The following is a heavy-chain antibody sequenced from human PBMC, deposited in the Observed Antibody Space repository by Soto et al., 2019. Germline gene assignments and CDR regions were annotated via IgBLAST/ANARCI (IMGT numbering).Heavy chain of an antibody. Sequence: QVQLVQSGAEVKKPGSSVKVSCTASGGTFSSYAISWVRQAPGQGLEWMGGIIPISGTANYAQKFQGRVTITADESTSTAYMELSSLRSEDTAVYYCARSQGSSTSLAIYYYYYYGMDVWGQGTMVTVSS. D-gene: IGHD2-2*01. CDR2: IIPISGTA. CDR3: ARSQGSSTSLAIYYYYYYGMDV. J-gene: IGHJ6*02. CDR1: GGTFSSYA. V-gene: IGHV1-69*01.